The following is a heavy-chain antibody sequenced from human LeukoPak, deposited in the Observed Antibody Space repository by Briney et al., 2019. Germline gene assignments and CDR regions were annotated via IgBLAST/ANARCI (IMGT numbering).Heavy chain of an antibody. CDR1: GYTLTELS. V-gene: IGHV1-24*01. CDR2: FDPEDGET. Sequence: ASVKVSCKVSGYTLTELSMHWVRQAPGKGLEWMGGFDPEDGETIYAQKFQGRVTMTEDTSTDTAYMELSSLRSEDTAVYYCATPPLQLERRFPRRWFDPWGQGTLVTVSS. CDR3: ATPPLQLERRFPRRWFDP. D-gene: IGHD1-1*01. J-gene: IGHJ5*02.